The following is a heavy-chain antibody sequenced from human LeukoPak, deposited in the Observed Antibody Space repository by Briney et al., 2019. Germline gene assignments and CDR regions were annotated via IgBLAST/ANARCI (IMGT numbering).Heavy chain of an antibody. J-gene: IGHJ2*01. V-gene: IGHV4-39*01. Sequence: SETLSLTCTVSGVSISSYYWAWIRQPPGKGLEWIGSIYYSGSTYYNTSLKSRVTISVDTPKNQFSLKLNSVTAADTALYYCARLGRTSNWYFDLWGRGTLVTVSS. CDR1: GVSISSYY. CDR2: IYYSGST. D-gene: IGHD3-16*01. CDR3: ARLGRTSNWYFDL.